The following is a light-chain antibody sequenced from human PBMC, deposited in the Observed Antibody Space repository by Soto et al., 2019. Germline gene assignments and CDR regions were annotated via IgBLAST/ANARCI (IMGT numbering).Light chain of an antibody. CDR2: RNN. CDR1: SSNIGSNF. CDR3: AAWDDSLSSLV. V-gene: IGLV1-47*01. J-gene: IGLJ2*01. Sequence: QSVLTQPPSASGTPGQGVIISCSGSSSNIGSNFVYWYQQLPGAAPRLLIQRNNQRPSVVPDRFSGFKSGTSASLAISGLRSEDEADYYCAAWDDSLSSLVFGGGTKLTVL.